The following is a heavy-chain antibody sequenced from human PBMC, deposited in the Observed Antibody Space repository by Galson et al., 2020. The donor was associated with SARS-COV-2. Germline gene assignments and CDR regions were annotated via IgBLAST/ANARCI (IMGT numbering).Heavy chain of an antibody. J-gene: IGHJ4*02. CDR2: ISYDGSNK. CDR3: ARPNSGSYSGAFDY. CDR1: GFTFSSYA. V-gene: IGHV3-30*01. D-gene: IGHD1-26*01. Sequence: GESLKISCAASGFTFSSYAMHWVRQAPGKGLEWVAVISYDGSNKYYADSVKGRFTISRDNSKNTLYLQMNSLRAEDTAVYYCARPNSGSYSGAFDYWGQGTLVTVSS.